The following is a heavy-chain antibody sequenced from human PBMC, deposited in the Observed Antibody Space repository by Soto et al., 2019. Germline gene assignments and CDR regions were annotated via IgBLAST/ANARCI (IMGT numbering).Heavy chain of an antibody. Sequence: GESLKISCTGSGYAFTSYWIAWVRQMPGKGLEWMGIIYPGDSDTRYSTSLKSRLTISKDTSKSQVVLTMTNMDPVDTATYYCARIHYDIFDYWGQGTLVTVS. J-gene: IGHJ4*02. CDR3: ARIHYDIFDY. CDR2: IYPGDSDT. V-gene: IGHV5-51*01. CDR1: GYAFTSYW. D-gene: IGHD3-9*01.